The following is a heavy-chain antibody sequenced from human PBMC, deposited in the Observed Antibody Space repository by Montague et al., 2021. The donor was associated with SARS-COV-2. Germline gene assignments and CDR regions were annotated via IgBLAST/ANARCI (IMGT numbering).Heavy chain of an antibody. J-gene: IGHJ4*02. D-gene: IGHD1-26*01. V-gene: IGHV4-39*01. CDR1: GGSISSSSYY. CDR3: VGIVGASDY. CDR2: IYYSGST. Sequence: SETLSLTCTVSGGSISSSSYYWGWIRQPPGKGLEWIGSIYYSGSTYYNPSLKSRVTISVDTSKNQFSLNLSSVTAADTAVYYCVGIVGASDYWGQGTLVTVSS.